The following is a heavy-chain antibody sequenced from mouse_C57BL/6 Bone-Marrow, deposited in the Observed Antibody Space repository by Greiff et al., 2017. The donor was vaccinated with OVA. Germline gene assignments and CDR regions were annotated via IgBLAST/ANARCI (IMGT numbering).Heavy chain of an antibody. CDR1: EYEFPSHD. CDR3: ARNGFYYAMDY. V-gene: IGHV5-2*01. CDR2: INSDGGST. Sequence: EVKLMESGGGLVQPGESLKLSCESNEYEFPSHDMSWVRKTPEKRLELVAAINSDGGSTYYPDTMERRFIISRDNTKKTLYLQMSSLRSEVTALYYCARNGFYYAMDYWGQGTSVTVSS. J-gene: IGHJ4*01.